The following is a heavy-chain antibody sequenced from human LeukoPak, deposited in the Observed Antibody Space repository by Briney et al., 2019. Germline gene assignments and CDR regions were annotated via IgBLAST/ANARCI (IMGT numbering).Heavy chain of an antibody. D-gene: IGHD4-23*01. CDR3: ARDLRGNSMFFDY. CDR2: INPNSADT. Sequence: ASVTVSCKASGYTFTADYIHWLRQAPGQGLEWMGWINPNSADTHYPQKFQGRVTLTSDTSISTAYMELSRLSPDDTAIYYCARDLRGNSMFFDYWGQGTLVTVSS. J-gene: IGHJ4*02. CDR1: GYTFTADY. V-gene: IGHV1-2*02.